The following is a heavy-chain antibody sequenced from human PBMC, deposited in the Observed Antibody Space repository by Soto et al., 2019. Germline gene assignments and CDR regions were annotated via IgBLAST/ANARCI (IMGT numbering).Heavy chain of an antibody. D-gene: IGHD5-18*01. J-gene: IGHJ3*02. CDR3: ARVASYSYGSDAFDI. V-gene: IGHV3-48*03. CDR1: GFTFSSYQ. CDR2: ITSSGSTT. Sequence: EVQLVESGGGLIQPGGSPRLSCGASGFTFSSYQMNWVRQAPGKGLEWVSYITSSGSTTYYADSVKGRFTISRDNAKNSLYLQMNSLRAEDTAVYYCARVASYSYGSDAFDIWGQGTMVIVSS.